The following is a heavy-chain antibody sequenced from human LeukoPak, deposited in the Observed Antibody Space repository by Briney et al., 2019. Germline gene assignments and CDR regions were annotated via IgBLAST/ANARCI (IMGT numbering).Heavy chain of an antibody. CDR2: ISYDGSNK. Sequence: GGSLRLSCAASGFTFSSYAMHWVRQAPGKGLGWVAVISYDGSNKYYADSVKGRFTISRDNSKNTLYLQMNSLRAEDTAVYYCAREGFGQAFDYWGQGTLVTVSS. CDR3: AREGFGQAFDY. CDR1: GFTFSSYA. V-gene: IGHV3-30-3*01. D-gene: IGHD3-10*01. J-gene: IGHJ4*02.